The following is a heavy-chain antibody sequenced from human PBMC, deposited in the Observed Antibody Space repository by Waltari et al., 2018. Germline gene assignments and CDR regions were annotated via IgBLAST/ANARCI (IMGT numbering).Heavy chain of an antibody. CDR1: GFTFSSYW. CDR2: LNSDGGST. CDR3: ARRELPATNVLYCDH. J-gene: IGHJ4*02. D-gene: IGHD1-7*01. V-gene: IGHV3-74*01. Sequence: EVQLVESGGSLVQPGGSLRLSCAASGFTFSSYWMHWVRQGPGKGLVGGAGLNSDGGSTSCAGSVKGRFTISRSNAKDTMFLQTNSLKAEATAVYYCARRELPATNVLYCDHWGQGTLVTVPS.